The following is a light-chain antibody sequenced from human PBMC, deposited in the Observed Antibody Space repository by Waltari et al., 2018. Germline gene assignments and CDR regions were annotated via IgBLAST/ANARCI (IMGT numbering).Light chain of an antibody. Sequence: EIEMTQSPGTLSVSPGERATLSCRASQSVSSNLAWYQQKPGQAPRLLIHDASTRATGVPARFSGSGSGTEFTLTISSLQSEDFAVYYCQQYNDWPPGYTFGQGTKLEI. CDR3: QQYNDWPPGYT. CDR2: DAS. V-gene: IGKV3-15*01. J-gene: IGKJ2*01. CDR1: QSVSSN.